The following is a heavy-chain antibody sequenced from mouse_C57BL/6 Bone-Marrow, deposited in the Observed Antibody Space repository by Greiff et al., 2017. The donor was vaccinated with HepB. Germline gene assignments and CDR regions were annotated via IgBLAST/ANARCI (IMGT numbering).Heavy chain of an antibody. CDR1: GYTFTDYY. CDR2: INPNNGGT. D-gene: IGHD2-4*01. V-gene: IGHV1-26*01. CDR3: ARLDDYGY. Sequence: EVQLQQSGPELVKPGASVKISCKASGYTFTDYYMNWVKQSHGKSLEWIGDINPNNGGTNYNQKFKGKATLTVDKTSTTAYMELRSLTSEDSAVYYCARLDDYGYWGQGTTVTVSS. J-gene: IGHJ2*01.